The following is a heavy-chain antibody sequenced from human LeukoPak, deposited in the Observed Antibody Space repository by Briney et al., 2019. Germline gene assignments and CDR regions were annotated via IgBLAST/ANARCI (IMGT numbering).Heavy chain of an antibody. CDR2: IGNNGGGI. Sequence: GRSLRLSCAASGFTFSTYTMYWVRHPPGKRLEWVSIIGNNGGGIHYADSVKGRFTISRDNFKNALYLQMNSLRVEDTAVYYCAIDPNWGTHSWGQGVLVTVSS. V-gene: IGHV3-23*01. D-gene: IGHD7-27*01. CDR3: AIDPNWGTHS. CDR1: GFTFSTYT. J-gene: IGHJ4*02.